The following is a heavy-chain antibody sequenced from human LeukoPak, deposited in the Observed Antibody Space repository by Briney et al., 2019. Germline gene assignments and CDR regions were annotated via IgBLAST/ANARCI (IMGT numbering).Heavy chain of an antibody. CDR1: GGTFSSYA. CDR2: IIPIFGTA. CDR3: ARSKVWDSSGYPYDY. J-gene: IGHJ4*02. Sequence: SVKVSCKASGGTFSSYAISWVRQAPGQGLEWMGRIIPIFGTANYAQKFQGRVTITTDESTSKAYMELSSLRSEDTAVYYCARSKVWDSSGYPYDYWGQGTLVTVSS. V-gene: IGHV1-69*05. D-gene: IGHD3-22*01.